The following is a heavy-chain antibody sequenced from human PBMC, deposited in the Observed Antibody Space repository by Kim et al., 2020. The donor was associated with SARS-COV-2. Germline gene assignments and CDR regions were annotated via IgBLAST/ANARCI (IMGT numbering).Heavy chain of an antibody. CDR1: GGSISSSSYY. J-gene: IGHJ4*02. CDR3: ARRTYSSSSLFDS. CDR2: VYYSGTT. V-gene: IGHV4-39*01. D-gene: IGHD6-6*01. Sequence: SETLSLTCTVSGGSISSSSYYWGWIRQPPGKGLEWIGTVYYSGTTYSNPSLKSRVTISVDTSKNQFSLKLTAVTAADTAVYYCARRTYSSSSLFDSWGQGTLVTVSS.